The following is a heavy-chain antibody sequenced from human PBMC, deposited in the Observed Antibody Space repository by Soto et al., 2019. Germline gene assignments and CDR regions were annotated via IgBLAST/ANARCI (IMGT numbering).Heavy chain of an antibody. D-gene: IGHD3-16*02. V-gene: IGHV4-34*01. Sequence: QVQLQQWGAGLLKPSETLSLTCAVYGGSFSGYYWSWIRQPPGKGLEWIGEINHSGSTNYNPSLKSRVTISVDTSKDQFSLKLSFVTGGDTAVYFCARGRAMITFGGVIVRAYFDFWGQGTLVTVSS. CDR3: ARGRAMITFGGVIVRAYFDF. CDR1: GGSFSGYY. CDR2: INHSGST. J-gene: IGHJ4*02.